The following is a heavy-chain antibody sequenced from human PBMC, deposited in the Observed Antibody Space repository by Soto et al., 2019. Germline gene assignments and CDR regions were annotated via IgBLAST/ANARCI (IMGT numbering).Heavy chain of an antibody. D-gene: IGHD3-3*01. CDR1: GYTFTSYA. Sequence: ASVKVSCKASGYTFTSYAMHWVRQAPGQRLEWMGWINAGNGNTKYSQKFQGRVTITRDTSASTAYVELSSLRSEDTAVYYCARDLRTYDFWSGYYTGGMDVWGQGTTVTVS. J-gene: IGHJ6*02. CDR3: ARDLRTYDFWSGYYTGGMDV. V-gene: IGHV1-3*01. CDR2: INAGNGNT.